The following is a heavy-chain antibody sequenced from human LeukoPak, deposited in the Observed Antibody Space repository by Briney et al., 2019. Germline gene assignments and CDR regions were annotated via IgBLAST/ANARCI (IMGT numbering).Heavy chain of an antibody. J-gene: IGHJ4*02. D-gene: IGHD3-10*01. CDR3: ARGSWFRELLVPPVNFDY. CDR2: INHSGST. Sequence: PSETLSLTCAVYGGSFSGYYWSWIRQPPGKGLERIGEINHSGSTNYNPSLKSRVTISVDTSKNQFSLKLSSVTTADTAVYYRARGSWFRELLVPPVNFDYWGQGTLVTVSS. V-gene: IGHV4-34*01. CDR1: GGSFSGYY.